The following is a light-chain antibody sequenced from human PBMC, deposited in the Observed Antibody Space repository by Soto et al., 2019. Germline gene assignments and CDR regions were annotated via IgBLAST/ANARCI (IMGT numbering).Light chain of an antibody. J-gene: IGKJ4*01. V-gene: IGKV1-33*01. CDR1: QDIKNY. CDR2: DAS. Sequence: DIQMTQSPSSLSASVGDRVTITCQASQDIKNYLNWYQQKSGKAPKLLIYDASDLETGVPSRFSGSGSGTDFSLTINSVQPEDIATYYCQQSDNLPLTFGGGTKVEIK. CDR3: QQSDNLPLT.